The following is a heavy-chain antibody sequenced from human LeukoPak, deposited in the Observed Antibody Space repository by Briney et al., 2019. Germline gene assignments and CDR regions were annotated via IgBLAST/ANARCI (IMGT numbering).Heavy chain of an antibody. CDR1: GGTFSSYA. D-gene: IGHD6-13*01. Sequence: SVKVSCKASGGTFSSYAISWVRQAPGQGLEWMGRIIPILGIANYAQKFQGRVTITADKSTSTAYMELSSLRSEDTAVYYCARVLSAAGNYGMDVWGQGTTVTVSS. CDR3: ARVLSAAGNYGMDV. J-gene: IGHJ6*02. V-gene: IGHV1-69*04. CDR2: IIPILGIA.